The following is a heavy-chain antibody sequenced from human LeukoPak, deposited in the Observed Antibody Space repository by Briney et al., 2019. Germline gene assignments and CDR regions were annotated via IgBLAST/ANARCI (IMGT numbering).Heavy chain of an antibody. Sequence: SETLSLTCTVSGGSISSYYWSWIRQPAGKGLEWIGRIYTSGSTNYNPSLKSRVTISVDMSKNRFSLKLSSVIATDTAVYYCSRMTTRRLFDYWGQGTLVTVSS. CDR1: GGSISSYY. CDR3: SRMTTRRLFDY. CDR2: IYTSGST. D-gene: IGHD4-11*01. V-gene: IGHV4-4*07. J-gene: IGHJ4*02.